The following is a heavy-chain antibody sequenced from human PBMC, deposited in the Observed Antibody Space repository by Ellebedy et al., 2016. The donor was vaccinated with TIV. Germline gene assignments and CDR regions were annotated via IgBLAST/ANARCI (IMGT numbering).Heavy chain of an antibody. CDR1: GGSVSSGSYY. J-gene: IGHJ2*01. CDR2: IYYSGST. V-gene: IGHV4-61*01. CDR3: AREALSGRGYWFFDL. Sequence: SETLSLXXTVSGGSVSSGSYYWSWIRQPPGKGLEWIGYIYYSGSTNYNPSLKSRLSLSIDTSKKQFSLNLNSVTAADTDVYYCAREALSGRGYWFFDLWGRGTLVTVSS. D-gene: IGHD3-3*01.